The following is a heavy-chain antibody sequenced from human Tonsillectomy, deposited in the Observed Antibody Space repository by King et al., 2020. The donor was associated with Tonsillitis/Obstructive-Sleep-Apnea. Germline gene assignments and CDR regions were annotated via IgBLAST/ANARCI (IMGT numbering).Heavy chain of an antibody. Sequence: QMQLVQSGAEVKKPGASVKVSCKASGYTFTGYYRHCVRQAPGQGLEWMGWINPNSGGTNYSQKFQGRVTMTRDTSISTAYMELSRLRSADTAVYYCAGAGAGEVGVWGQGTLVTVSS. V-gene: IGHV1-2*02. CDR3: AGAGAGEVGV. J-gene: IGHJ4*02. D-gene: IGHD3-16*01. CDR2: INPNSGGT. CDR1: GYTFTGYY.